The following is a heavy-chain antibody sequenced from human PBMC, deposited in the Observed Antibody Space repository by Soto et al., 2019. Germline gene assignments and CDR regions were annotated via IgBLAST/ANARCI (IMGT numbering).Heavy chain of an antibody. D-gene: IGHD6-6*01. Sequence: SETLSLTCAVSGYSISSSNWWGWIRQPPGKGLEWIGYIYYSGSTYYNPSLKSRVTMSVDTSKNQFSLKLSSVTAVDTAVYYCARNAGIAARPYFDYWGQGPLVTVSS. CDR1: GYSISSSNW. CDR2: IYYSGST. J-gene: IGHJ4*02. CDR3: ARNAGIAARPYFDY. V-gene: IGHV4-28*01.